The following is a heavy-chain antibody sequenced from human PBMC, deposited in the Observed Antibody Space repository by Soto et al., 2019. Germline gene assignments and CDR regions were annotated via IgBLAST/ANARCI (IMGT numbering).Heavy chain of an antibody. CDR1: GFTLITYG. V-gene: IGHV1-18*01. CDR3: ARHRSSGWPETPSCDY. CDR2: IGANEGNT. D-gene: IGHD6-19*01. Sequence: QVQLVQSGPELKKPGASVKVSCKASGFTLITYGIDWVRQAPGQGLEWMGWIGANEGNTNFAQKLQGSGTLTTDTSTDPAHMELRSLRSDDTALYYCARHRSSGWPETPSCDYWGQGTLVTVAS. J-gene: IGHJ4*02.